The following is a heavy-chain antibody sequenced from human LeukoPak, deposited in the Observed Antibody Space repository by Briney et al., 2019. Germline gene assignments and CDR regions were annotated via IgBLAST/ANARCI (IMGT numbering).Heavy chain of an antibody. CDR3: AREVDGIAVAGNDYFDY. V-gene: IGHV3-21*01. CDR1: GFTFSSHS. J-gene: IGHJ4*02. CDR2: ISSSSSYI. Sequence: GGSLRLSCAASGFTFSSHSMNWVRQAPGKGLEWVSSISSSSSYIYYADSVKGRFTISRDNAKNSLYLQMNSLRAEDTAVYYCAREVDGIAVAGNDYFDYWGQGTLVTVSS. D-gene: IGHD6-19*01.